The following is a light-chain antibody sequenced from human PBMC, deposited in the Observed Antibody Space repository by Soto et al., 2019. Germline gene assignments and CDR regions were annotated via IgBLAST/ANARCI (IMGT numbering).Light chain of an antibody. CDR3: CSFAGIITLI. J-gene: IGLJ2*01. CDR1: SSDVGSYNL. Sequence: QSALTQPASVSGSPGQSITISCTGTSSDVGSYNLVSWYQQHPGQAPKLLIYEGSQRPSGVSNRFSGSKSGNTASLTISGLQAEDEADYYCCSFAGIITLIFGGGTKVTVL. CDR2: EGS. V-gene: IGLV2-23*01.